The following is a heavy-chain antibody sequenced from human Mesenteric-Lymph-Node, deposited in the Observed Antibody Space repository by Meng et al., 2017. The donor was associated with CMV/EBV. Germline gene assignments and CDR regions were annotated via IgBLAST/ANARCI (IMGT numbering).Heavy chain of an antibody. CDR3: ARGRDY. V-gene: IGHV3-21*01. J-gene: IGHJ4*02. CDR2: ISSSGTYR. Sequence: GESLKISCAASGFTFSYYSMNWVRQAPGKGLEWVSSISSSGTYRYYADSVKGRFTISRDNAKNSLSLQMNSLRAEDTAVYYCARGRDYWGQGTLVTVSS. CDR1: GFTFSYYS.